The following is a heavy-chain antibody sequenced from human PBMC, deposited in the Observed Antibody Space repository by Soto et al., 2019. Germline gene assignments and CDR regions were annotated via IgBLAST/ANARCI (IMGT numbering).Heavy chain of an antibody. Sequence: SETLSLTCTVSGGSVSSGIYYWNWIRQPPGKGLEWIGDIYYGGGTNYNPSLKSRVTLSVDTSKNQFSLKLSSVTAADTAVYYCASQYYYDSSGSQTFDSWGQGTQLPVSS. D-gene: IGHD3-22*01. CDR1: GGSVSSGIYY. V-gene: IGHV4-61*01. CDR2: IYYGGGT. J-gene: IGHJ4*02. CDR3: ASQYYYDSSGSQTFDS.